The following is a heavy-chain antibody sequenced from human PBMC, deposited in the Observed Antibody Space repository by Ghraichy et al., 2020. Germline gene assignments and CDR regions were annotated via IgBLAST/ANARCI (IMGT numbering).Heavy chain of an antibody. Sequence: SETLSLTCAVYGGSFSGYYWSWIRQPPGKGLEWIGEINHSGSTNYNPSLKSRVTISVDTSKNQFSLKLSSVTAADTAVYYCARGGVVPAASGYWGQGTLVTVSS. V-gene: IGHV4-34*01. J-gene: IGHJ4*02. CDR3: ARGGVVPAASGY. D-gene: IGHD2-2*01. CDR1: GGSFSGYY. CDR2: INHSGST.